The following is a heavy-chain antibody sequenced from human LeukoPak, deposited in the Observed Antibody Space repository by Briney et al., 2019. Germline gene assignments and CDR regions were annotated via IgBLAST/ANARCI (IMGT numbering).Heavy chain of an antibody. CDR1: GFSFSRYD. J-gene: IGHJ4*02. D-gene: IGHD6-19*01. CDR3: ARAVAGTDEIDS. V-gene: IGHV3-13*01. Sequence: PGGSLRLSCASSGFSFSRYDMLWVRQATGKGLECVSAIGSGGDTYYAGSVKGRFTISRESAKNSFYLQMNSLSAGDTAVYFCARAVAGTDEIDSWGQGTLVTVSS. CDR2: IGSGGDT.